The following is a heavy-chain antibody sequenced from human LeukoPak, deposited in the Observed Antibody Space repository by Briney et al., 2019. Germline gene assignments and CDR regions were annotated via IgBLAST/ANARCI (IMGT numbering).Heavy chain of an antibody. CDR2: IIPIFGTA. CDR1: GYTFSSYA. V-gene: IGHV1-69*13. CDR3: ARGYYDSSAIDY. Sequence: ASVKVSCKASGYTFSSYAISWVRQAPGQGLEWMGGIIPIFGTANYAQKFQGRVTITADESTSTAYMELSSLRSEDTAVYYCARGYYDSSAIDYWGQGTLVTVSS. J-gene: IGHJ4*02. D-gene: IGHD3-22*01.